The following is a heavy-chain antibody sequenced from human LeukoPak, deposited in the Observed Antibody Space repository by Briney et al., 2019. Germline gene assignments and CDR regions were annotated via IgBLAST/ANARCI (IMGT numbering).Heavy chain of an antibody. D-gene: IGHD3-10*01. V-gene: IGHV3-15*01. Sequence: GGSLRLSCAASGFTFSNALMSWVRQAPGKGVEWVGRMKSKTDGGTTDYAAPVKGRFTISRDDSKNTLYLQMNSLKAEDTAVYYCTTLASMVRGVVHFDYWGQGTLVTVSS. CDR1: GFTFSNAL. CDR3: TTLASMVRGVVHFDY. J-gene: IGHJ4*02. CDR2: MKSKTDGGTT.